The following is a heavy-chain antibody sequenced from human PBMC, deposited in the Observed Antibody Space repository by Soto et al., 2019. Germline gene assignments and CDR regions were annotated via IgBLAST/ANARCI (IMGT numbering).Heavy chain of an antibody. CDR3: ARDXDRGSGWYGNYYYGMDV. D-gene: IGHD6-19*01. CDR2: TYYRSKWYN. CDR1: GDSVSSNSAA. Sequence: SQTLSLTCAISGDSVSSNSAAWNWIRQSPSRGLEWLGRTYYRSKWYNDYAVSVKSRITINPDTSKNQFSLQLNSVTPEDTAVYYCARDXDRGSGWYGNYYYGMDVWGQGTTVTVSS. J-gene: IGHJ6*02. V-gene: IGHV6-1*01.